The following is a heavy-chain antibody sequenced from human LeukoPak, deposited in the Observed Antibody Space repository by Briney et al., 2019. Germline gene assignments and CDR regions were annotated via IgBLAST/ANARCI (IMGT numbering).Heavy chain of an antibody. V-gene: IGHV4-59*01. CDR1: GGSISSYY. D-gene: IGHD3-22*01. CDR2: IYYSGST. CDR3: ARGGDSSGYYSGVFDY. Sequence: SETLSLTCTVSGGSISSYYWSWIRQPPGKGLEWIGYIYYSGSTNYNPSLKSRVTISVDTSKNQFSLKLSSVTAADTAVHYCARGGDSSGYYSGVFDYWGQGTLVTVSS. J-gene: IGHJ4*02.